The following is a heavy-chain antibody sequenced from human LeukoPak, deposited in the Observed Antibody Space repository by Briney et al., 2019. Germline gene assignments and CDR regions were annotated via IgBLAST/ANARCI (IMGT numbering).Heavy chain of an antibody. CDR1: GYTFTSYG. J-gene: IGHJ4*02. CDR2: ISAYNGNT. D-gene: IGHD3-9*01. CDR3: ARDTRDDILTGYSSVDY. Sequence: ASVKVSCKASGYTFTSYGISWVRQAPGQGLEWMGWISAYNGNTNYAQKLQGRVPMTTDTSTSTAYMELRSLRSDDTAVYYRARDTRDDILTGYSSVDYWGQGTLVTVSS. V-gene: IGHV1-18*01.